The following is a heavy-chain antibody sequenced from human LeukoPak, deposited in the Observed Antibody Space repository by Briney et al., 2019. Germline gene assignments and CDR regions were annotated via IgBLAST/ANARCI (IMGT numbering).Heavy chain of an antibody. CDR3: ATEATGSGSYYRSDY. Sequence: GGSLRLSCAASGFTFDDFAMHWVRQAPGKGLEWVSGISWNSGRIDYADSVKGRFTISRDNAKKSLYLQMNNLRAEDTAVYYCATEATGSGSYYRSDYWGQGTLVTVSS. CDR2: ISWNSGRI. V-gene: IGHV3-9*01. J-gene: IGHJ4*02. D-gene: IGHD3-10*01. CDR1: GFTFDDFA.